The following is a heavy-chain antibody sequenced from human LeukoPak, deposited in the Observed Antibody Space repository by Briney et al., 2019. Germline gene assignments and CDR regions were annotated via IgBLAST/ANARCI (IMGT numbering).Heavy chain of an antibody. CDR1: GFTFSSYE. D-gene: IGHD3-9*01. CDR2: IIGSGDTI. CDR3: VRGYLGPDY. V-gene: IGHV3-48*03. Sequence: PGGSLRLSCSASGFTFSSYEMNWVRQAPGKGLEWIPYIIGSGDTIYYADSVKGRFTISRDNARNTLYLQMNSLSTDDTAVYYCVRGYLGPDYWGQGTLVTVTS. J-gene: IGHJ4*02.